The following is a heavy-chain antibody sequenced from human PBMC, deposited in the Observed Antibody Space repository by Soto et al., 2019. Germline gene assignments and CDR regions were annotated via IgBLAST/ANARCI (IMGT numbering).Heavy chain of an antibody. CDR1: GGSFSGYY. V-gene: IGHV4-34*01. J-gene: IGHJ4*02. CDR2: INHSGST. CDR3: AREVDDSSGYYLYYFDY. Sequence: SETLSLTCAVYGGSFSGYYWSWIRQPPGKGLEWIGEINHSGSTNYNPSLKSRVTISVDTSKNQFSLKLSSVTAADTAVYYCAREVDDSSGYYLYYFDYWGQGTLVTVSS. D-gene: IGHD3-22*01.